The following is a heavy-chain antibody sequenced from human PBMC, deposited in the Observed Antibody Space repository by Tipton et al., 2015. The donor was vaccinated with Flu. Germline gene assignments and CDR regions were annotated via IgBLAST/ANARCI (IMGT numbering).Heavy chain of an antibody. J-gene: IGHJ5*02. D-gene: IGHD4-11*01. Sequence: TLSLTCSVSGGSVTIRGYCWGWFRRPPGKGLEYIGTIYYSGTTYHNPSLKSRLSLSMDASRNQFSLKLSSVTAADTAVYYRARYPESNYHWFGPWGQGALVTVSS. V-gene: IGHV4-39*07. CDR2: IYYSGTT. CDR1: GGSVTIRGYC. CDR3: ARYPESNYHWFGP.